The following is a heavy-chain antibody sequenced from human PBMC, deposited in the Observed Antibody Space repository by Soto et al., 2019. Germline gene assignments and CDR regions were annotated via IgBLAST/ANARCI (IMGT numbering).Heavy chain of an antibody. CDR3: ARGRSIESIAGGMDV. V-gene: IGHV3-64*01. CDR1: GFTFSSYA. J-gene: IGHJ6*02. CDR2: ISSNGGST. Sequence: PGGSLRLSCAASGFTFSSYAMHWVRQAPGKGLECVSAISSNGGSTYYANSVKGRFTISRDNSKNTLYLQMGSLRAEDMAVYYCARGRSIESIAGGMDVWGQGTTVTVSS. D-gene: IGHD1-26*01.